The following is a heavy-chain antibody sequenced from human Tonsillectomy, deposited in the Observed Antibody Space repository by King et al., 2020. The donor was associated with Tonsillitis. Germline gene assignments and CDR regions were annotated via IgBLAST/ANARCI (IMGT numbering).Heavy chain of an antibody. CDR3: ARDFYDTSGYRGYFEY. D-gene: IGHD3-22*01. Sequence: QLQESGLGLVKPSETLSLTCTVSGGSISRNYWSWVRQPPGRGLEWLGYIYYSGSTEYNPSLRGRVTISVKTSKNQFSLNLSSVTAADTAGYYCARDFYDTSGYRGYFEYWGQGALVTVSS. CDR1: GGSISRNY. J-gene: IGHJ4*02. CDR2: IYYSGST. V-gene: IGHV4-59*01.